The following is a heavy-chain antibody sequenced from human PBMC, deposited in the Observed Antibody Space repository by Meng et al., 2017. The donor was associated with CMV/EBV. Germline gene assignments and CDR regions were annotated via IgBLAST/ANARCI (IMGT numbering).Heavy chain of an antibody. V-gene: IGHV3-30*02. Sequence: GESLKISCAASGFTFSSYGMHWVRQAPGKGLEWVAFIRYDGSNKYYADSVKGRFTISRDNSKNTLYLQMNSLRAEDTAVYYCAKEAAMVTGDYYYYHYGMDVWGQGTTVTVSS. D-gene: IGHD5-18*01. CDR3: AKEAAMVTGDYYYYHYGMDV. J-gene: IGHJ6*02. CDR2: IRYDGSNK. CDR1: GFTFSSYG.